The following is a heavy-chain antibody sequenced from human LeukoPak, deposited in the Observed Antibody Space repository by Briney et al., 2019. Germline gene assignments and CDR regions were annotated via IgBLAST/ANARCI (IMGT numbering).Heavy chain of an antibody. Sequence: GGSLRLSCAASGFTFSDYYMSWIRQAPGKGLEWVSYISSSGSTIYYADSVKGRFTISRDNAKNPLYLQMNSLRAEDTAVYYCARDPVRYCSSTSCSTPPGGWFDPWGQGTLVTVSS. D-gene: IGHD2-2*01. V-gene: IGHV3-11*01. CDR3: ARDPVRYCSSTSCSTPPGGWFDP. J-gene: IGHJ5*02. CDR1: GFTFSDYY. CDR2: ISSSGSTI.